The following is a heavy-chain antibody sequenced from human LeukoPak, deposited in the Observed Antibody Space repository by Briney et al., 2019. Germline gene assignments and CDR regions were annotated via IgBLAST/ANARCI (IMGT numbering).Heavy chain of an antibody. CDR1: GFAFNSYT. D-gene: IGHD6-19*01. Sequence: GGSLRLSCVGSGFAFNSYTITWVRQAPGKGLEWVSSITSTSAYRQYADSVRGRFTISRDNAENSVYLQMNSLGAEDTGVYYCANPTSAHSSGWYYFDYWGQGTLVTVSS. V-gene: IGHV3-21*04. CDR3: ANPTSAHSSGWYYFDY. CDR2: ITSTSAYR. J-gene: IGHJ4*02.